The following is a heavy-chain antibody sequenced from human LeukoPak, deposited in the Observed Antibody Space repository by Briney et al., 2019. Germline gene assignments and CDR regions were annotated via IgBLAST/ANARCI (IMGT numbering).Heavy chain of an antibody. CDR1: GFTFSSYG. J-gene: IGHJ4*02. V-gene: IGHV3-30*02. CDR3: ARDKYVSTISSSWSFAF. D-gene: IGHD6-13*01. CDR2: IRFDGTNK. Sequence: PGGSLRLSCAASGFTFSSYGMHWVRQVPGKGLEWMAFIRFDGTNKYHADSVTGRFTVSRDNSKNTLFLQMNSLIFEDTAIYYCARDKYVSTISSSWSFAFWGQGTLVTVSS.